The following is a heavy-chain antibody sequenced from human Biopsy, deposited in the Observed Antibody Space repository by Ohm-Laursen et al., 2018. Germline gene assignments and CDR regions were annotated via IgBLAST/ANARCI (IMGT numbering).Heavy chain of an antibody. CDR2: FYNTETT. CDR1: GGSISSSTTYY. CDR3: ARHPTGFWFDP. Sequence: GTLSLTCTVSGGSISSSTTYYWAWLRQPPGKGLEWIGRFYNTETTFYNPSLKSRVTISVDTSTNQFSLKVSSATAADTALYFCARHPTGFWFDPWGHGTLVTVSS. V-gene: IGHV4-39*01. J-gene: IGHJ5*02.